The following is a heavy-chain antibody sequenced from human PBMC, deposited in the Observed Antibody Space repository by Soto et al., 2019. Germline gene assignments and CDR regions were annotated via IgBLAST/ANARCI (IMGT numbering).Heavy chain of an antibody. CDR1: GFSLSTSGVG. CDR3: AHRRSGYSSGGYPLFDY. V-gene: IGHV2-5*02. Sequence: QITLKESGPPLVKPTQTLTLTCTFSGFSLSTSGVGVGWIRQPPGKALEWLALIYWDDDKRYSPSLKSRLTITKDNSNNQVVLTMPNMDPVDTATYYCAHRRSGYSSGGYPLFDYWGQGTLVTVSS. CDR2: IYWDDDK. D-gene: IGHD6-19*01. J-gene: IGHJ4*02.